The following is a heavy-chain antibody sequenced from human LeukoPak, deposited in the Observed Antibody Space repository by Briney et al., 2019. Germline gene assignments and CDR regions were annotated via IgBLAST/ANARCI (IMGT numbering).Heavy chain of an antibody. V-gene: IGHV1-69*13. CDR3: ARDQDRGAFDI. CDR1: GGTFSSYA. J-gene: IGHJ3*02. CDR2: IIPIFGTA. Sequence: VASVKVSCKASGGTFSSYAISWVRQAPGQGLEWMGGIIPIFGTANYAQKFQGRVTITADESTSTAYMELRSLRSDDTAVYYCARDQDRGAFDIWGQGTIVTVSS.